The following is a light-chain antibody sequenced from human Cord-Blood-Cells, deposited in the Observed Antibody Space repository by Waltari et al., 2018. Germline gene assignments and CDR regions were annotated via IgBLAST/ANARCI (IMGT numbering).Light chain of an antibody. CDR3: QQSYSTPLYS. CDR1: QSISSY. V-gene: IGKV1-39*01. J-gene: IGKJ2*03. CDR2: AAS. Sequence: DIQMTQSPSSLSASVGDRVTITCRASQSISSYLNWYQQNPGKAHKLLIYAASSLQSGVPSRFSGSGSGTDFTLTISSLQPEDFATYYCQQSYSTPLYSFGQGTKLEIK.